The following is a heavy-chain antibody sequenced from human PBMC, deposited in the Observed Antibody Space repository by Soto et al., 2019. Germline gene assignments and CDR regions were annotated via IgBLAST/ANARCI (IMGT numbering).Heavy chain of an antibody. D-gene: IGHD3-22*01. CDR2: MNPNSGNT. CDR1: GYTFTSYD. Sequence: QVQLVQSGAEVKKPGASVKVSCKASGYTFTSYDINWVRQATGQGLEWMGWMNPNSGNTGYAQKFQGRVTMTRNTSISTAYMELSSLRSEDTAVYYCARGRYYYDSRWFDPWGQGALVTVSS. CDR3: ARGRYYYDSRWFDP. J-gene: IGHJ5*02. V-gene: IGHV1-8*01.